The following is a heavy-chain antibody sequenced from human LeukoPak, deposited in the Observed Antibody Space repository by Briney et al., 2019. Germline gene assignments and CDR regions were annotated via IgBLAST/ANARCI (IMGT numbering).Heavy chain of an antibody. V-gene: IGHV4-4*07. CDR2: IYSSGST. J-gene: IGHJ4*02. D-gene: IGHD3-22*01. Sequence: SETLSLTCAVSGGSISSYYWSWIRQPAGKGLEWIGRIYSSGSTYYNPPLKSRVTMSVDTSKNQFSLKLSSVTAADTAVYYCARDAYYYDTSGYHQNDYWGQGTLVTVSS. CDR1: GGSISSYY. CDR3: ARDAYYYDTSGYHQNDY.